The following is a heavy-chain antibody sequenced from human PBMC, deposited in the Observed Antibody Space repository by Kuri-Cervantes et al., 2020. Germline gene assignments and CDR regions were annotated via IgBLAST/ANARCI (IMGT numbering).Heavy chain of an antibody. CDR2: FDPEDGET. CDR1: GYTLTELS. J-gene: IGHJ6*02. CDR3: ATGNTMIVVGFLNGMDV. V-gene: IGHV1-24*01. D-gene: IGHD3-22*01. Sequence: ASVKVSCKVSGYTLTELSMHWVRQAPGKGLEWTGGFDPEDGETIYAQKFQGRVTMTEDTSTDTAYMELSSLRSEDTAVYYCATGNTMIVVGFLNGMDVWGQGTTVTVSS.